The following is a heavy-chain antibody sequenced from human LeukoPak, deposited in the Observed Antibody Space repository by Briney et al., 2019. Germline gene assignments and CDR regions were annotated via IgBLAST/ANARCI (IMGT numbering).Heavy chain of an antibody. J-gene: IGHJ5*02. CDR1: GFTFSSYA. Sequence: GGSLRLSCAASGFTFSSYAMSWVRQAPGKGLEWVSAISGSGGSTYYADSVKGRFTISRDNSKNTLYLQMNSLRAEDTAVYYCAKVVITFGGTPSGLDPWGQGTLVTVSS. V-gene: IGHV3-23*01. D-gene: IGHD3-16*01. CDR2: ISGSGGST. CDR3: AKVVITFGGTPSGLDP.